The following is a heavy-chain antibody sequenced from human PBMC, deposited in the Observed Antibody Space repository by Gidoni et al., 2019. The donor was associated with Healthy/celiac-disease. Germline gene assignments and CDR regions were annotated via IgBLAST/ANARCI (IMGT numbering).Heavy chain of an antibody. CDR1: GFTFSSYD. CDR3: AAAGKNNWFDP. J-gene: IGHJ5*02. CDR2: IGTAGDT. V-gene: IGHV3-13*04. D-gene: IGHD6-13*01. Sequence: EVQLVESGGGLVPPGGSLRLSCAASGFTFSSYDMHWVRQATGKGLEWVSAIGTAGDTYYPGSVKGRFTISRENAKNSLYLQMNSLRAGDTAVYYCAAAGKNNWFDPWGQGTLVTVSS.